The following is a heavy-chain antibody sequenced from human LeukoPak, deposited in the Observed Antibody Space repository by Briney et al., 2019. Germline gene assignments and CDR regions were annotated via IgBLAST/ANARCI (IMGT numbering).Heavy chain of an antibody. D-gene: IGHD6-13*01. Sequence: PGGSLRLSCAASGFTLSDYYMSWIRQAPGKGLEWLSYISSSANTIYYADSVKGRFTISKDNAKNSLYLQMNSLRAEDTAVYYCARFSKDEAGSFDYWGQGTLVTVSS. V-gene: IGHV3-11*04. CDR3: ARFSKDEAGSFDY. CDR2: ISSSANTI. J-gene: IGHJ4*02. CDR1: GFTLSDYY.